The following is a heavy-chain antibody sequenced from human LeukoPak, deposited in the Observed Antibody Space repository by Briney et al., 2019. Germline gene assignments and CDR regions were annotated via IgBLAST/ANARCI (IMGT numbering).Heavy chain of an antibody. J-gene: IGHJ5*02. V-gene: IGHV1-46*01. Sequence: ASVKVSCKASGYTFTSYYMHWVRQAPGQGLEWMGITNPSGGSTSYAQKFQGRVTMTRDTSTSTVYMELSSLRSEDTAVYYCARDRTNNWFDPWGQGTLVTVSS. CDR2: TNPSGGST. D-gene: IGHD1-14*01. CDR3: ARDRTNNWFDP. CDR1: GYTFTSYY.